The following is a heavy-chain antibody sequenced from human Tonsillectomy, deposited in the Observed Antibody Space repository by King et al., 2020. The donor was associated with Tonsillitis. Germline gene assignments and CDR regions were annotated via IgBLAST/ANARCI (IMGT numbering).Heavy chain of an antibody. Sequence: VQLVESGGGVVQPGRSLRLSCAASGFTFSSYGMHWVRQAPGKGLEWVAVISYDGSNKYYADSVKGRFTISRDNSKNTLYLQMNSLRAGDTAVYYCAKDALEKLLSYACDIWGQGTMVTVSS. CDR2: ISYDGSNK. D-gene: IGHD2-2*01. CDR3: AKDALEKLLSYACDI. J-gene: IGHJ3*02. CDR1: GFTFSSYG. V-gene: IGHV3-30*18.